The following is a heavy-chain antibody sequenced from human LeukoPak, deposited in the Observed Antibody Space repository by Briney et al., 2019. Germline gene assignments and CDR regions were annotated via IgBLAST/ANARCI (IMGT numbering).Heavy chain of an antibody. D-gene: IGHD3-10*01. V-gene: IGHV3-30*18. Sequence: GGSLRLSCAASGFTFSSYGMHWVRQAPGKGLEWVAAISYDENNEYYADSVKGRFTISRDNSKNTLYLQMNSLRAEDTAVYYCAKEGSITMVRGVSADPYDYWGQGTLVTVSS. CDR3: AKEGSITMVRGVSADPYDY. CDR2: ISYDENNE. J-gene: IGHJ4*02. CDR1: GFTFSSYG.